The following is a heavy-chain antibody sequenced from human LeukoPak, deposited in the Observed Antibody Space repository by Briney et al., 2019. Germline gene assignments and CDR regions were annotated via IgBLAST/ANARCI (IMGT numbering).Heavy chain of an antibody. CDR1: GYTFTGYF. J-gene: IGHJ5*02. V-gene: IGHV1-2*02. CDR3: ARVPYGDYGWFDP. D-gene: IGHD4-17*01. CDR2: MNPNSGGT. Sequence: ASVKVSCKASGYTFTGYFMHWVRQAPGQGLEWMGWMNPNSGGTNYAQNFQGRVTMTRDTSISTAYMELSRLRSDDTAVYYCARVPYGDYGWFDPWGQGTLVTVSS.